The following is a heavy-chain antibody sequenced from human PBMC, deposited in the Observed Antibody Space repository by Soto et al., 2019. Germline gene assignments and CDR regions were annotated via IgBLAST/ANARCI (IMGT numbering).Heavy chain of an antibody. D-gene: IGHD3-22*01. CDR1: GGSVSSGSYY. J-gene: IGHJ4*02. CDR2: IYYSGST. Sequence: PSETLSLTCTVSGGSVSSGSYYWSWIRHPPGKGLEWIGYIYYSGSTNYNPSLKSRVTISVDTSKNQFSLKLSSVTAADTAVYYCARVAMPGYYDSSGFQYYFDYWGQGTLVTVSS. V-gene: IGHV4-61*01. CDR3: ARVAMPGYYDSSGFQYYFDY.